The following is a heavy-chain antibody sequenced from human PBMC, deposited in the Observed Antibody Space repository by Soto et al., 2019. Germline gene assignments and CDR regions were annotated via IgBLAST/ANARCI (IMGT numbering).Heavy chain of an antibody. J-gene: IGHJ5*02. CDR3: AKNEPTRPGFAP. CDR1: GGSISNGNYY. Sequence: QVQLQESGPGLVKPSQTLSLTCTVSGGSISNGNYYWSWIRQLPGKVLEWIGNIYYIGTTSYNPSLKSRVSMSIDTSKNQFSLQVRSVVAADTAIYYCAKNEPTRPGFAPWGQGTLVIVSS. CDR2: IYYIGTT. V-gene: IGHV4-31*03.